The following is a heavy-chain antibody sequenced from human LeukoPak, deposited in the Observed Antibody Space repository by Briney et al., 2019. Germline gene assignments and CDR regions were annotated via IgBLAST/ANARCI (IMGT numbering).Heavy chain of an antibody. J-gene: IGHJ4*02. V-gene: IGHV3-7*03. CDR1: GFAFSSYW. CDR3: AKFLPTHIVVANYYFDY. D-gene: IGHD2-21*01. CDR2: IKQDGSEK. Sequence: GGSLRLSCAASGFAFSSYWMSWVRQAPGKGLEWVANIKQDGSEKYYVDSVKGRFTISRDNAKNSLYLQMNSLRAEDTAVYYCAKFLPTHIVVANYYFDYWGQGTLVTVSS.